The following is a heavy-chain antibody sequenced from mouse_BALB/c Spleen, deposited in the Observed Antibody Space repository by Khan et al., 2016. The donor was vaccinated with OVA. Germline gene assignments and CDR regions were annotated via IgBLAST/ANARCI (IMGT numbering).Heavy chain of an antibody. CDR1: GFSLTNYD. CDR3: ARQPYYHYYVMDY. D-gene: IGHD2-10*01. Sequence: QVQLQQSGPGLVAPSQSLSITCTISGFSLTNYDVHWVRQPPGKGLEWLVVIWSDGSTTYNSTLKSRLSISKDNSKSQVFLKMNSLQTDDTAMYYCARQPYYHYYVMDYWGQGTSVTVSS. V-gene: IGHV2-6-1*01. J-gene: IGHJ4*01. CDR2: IWSDGST.